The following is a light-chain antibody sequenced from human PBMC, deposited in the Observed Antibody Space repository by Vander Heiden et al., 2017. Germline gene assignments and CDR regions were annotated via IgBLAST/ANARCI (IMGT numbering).Light chain of an antibody. V-gene: IGKV1-39*01. J-gene: IGKJ1*01. CDR2: AAS. Sequence: DLQMTQSPSSLSASVGDRVTITCRASQSISSYLNWYQQKPGKAPKLLIYAASSLQSGVPSRFSGSGSGTDFTLTISSLQPEDFAIYYCQQSYSTPWTFGQGTKVEIK. CDR3: QQSYSTPWT. CDR1: QSISSY.